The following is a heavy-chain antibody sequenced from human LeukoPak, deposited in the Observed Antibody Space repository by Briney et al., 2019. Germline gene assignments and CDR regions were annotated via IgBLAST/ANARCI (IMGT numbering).Heavy chain of an antibody. CDR3: ARSSYYDSSGSSY. CDR2: INPSGGRT. V-gene: IGHV1-46*01. CDR1: GYTFTSYY. J-gene: IGHJ4*02. D-gene: IGHD3-22*01. Sequence: ASVKVSCKASGYTFTSYYIHWVRQAPGQGLEWMGIINPSGGRTSYAQKLQGRVTMTTDTSTSTAYMELRSLRSDDTAVYYCARSSYYDSSGSSYWGQGTLVTVSS.